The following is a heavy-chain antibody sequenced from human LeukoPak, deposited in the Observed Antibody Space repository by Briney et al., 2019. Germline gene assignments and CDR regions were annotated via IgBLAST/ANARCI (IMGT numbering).Heavy chain of an antibody. CDR1: GGTFSSYA. Sequence: ASVKVSCKASGGTFSSYAISWVRQAPGQGLEWMGGIIPIFGTANYAQKFQGRVTITADESTSTAYMELSSLRSEDTAVYYCARDGGPLALSHKATVTNDPSKTIYYYYYMDVWGKGTTVTVSS. CDR2: IIPIFGTA. CDR3: ARDGGPLALSHKATVTNDPSKTIYYYYYMDV. D-gene: IGHD4-11*01. J-gene: IGHJ6*03. V-gene: IGHV1-69*13.